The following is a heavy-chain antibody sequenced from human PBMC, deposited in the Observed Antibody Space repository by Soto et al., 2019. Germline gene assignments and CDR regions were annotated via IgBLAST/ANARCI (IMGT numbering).Heavy chain of an antibody. CDR1: GGSISSYY. V-gene: IGHV4-59*01. J-gene: IGHJ5*02. CDR2: IYYSGST. CDR3: ARGQDFGVVHEYWLDP. Sequence: SETLSLTCTVSGGSISSYYWSWIRQPPGKGLEWIGYIYYSGSTNYNPSLKSRVTISVDTSKNQFSLKLSSVTAADTAVYYCARGQDFGVVHEYWLDPWGQGTLVT. D-gene: IGHD3-3*01.